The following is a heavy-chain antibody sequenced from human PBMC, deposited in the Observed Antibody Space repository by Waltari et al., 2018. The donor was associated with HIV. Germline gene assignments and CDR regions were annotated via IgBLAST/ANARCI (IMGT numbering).Heavy chain of an antibody. Sequence: EAQLLESGGGLVQPGGSLRLSCAPSGFIFSGFAMSWVRQAPGKGLEWVSTIAANGGATWYVDSVKGRFSISRDNSKNTLSVQMNSLRVEDTAIYYCAKDHSSCVGRTCLVMDVWGQGTTVTVSS. CDR3: AKDHSSCVGRTCLVMDV. D-gene: IGHD2-21*01. V-gene: IGHV3-23*01. J-gene: IGHJ6*01. CDR2: IAANGGAT. CDR1: GFIFSGFA.